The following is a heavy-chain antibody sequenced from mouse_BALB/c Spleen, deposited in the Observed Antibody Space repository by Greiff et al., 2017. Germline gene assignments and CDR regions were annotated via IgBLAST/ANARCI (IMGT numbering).Heavy chain of an antibody. CDR3: ARAQGFGYYIAY. V-gene: IGHV5-6-5*01. CDR1: GFTFSSYA. J-gene: IGHJ3*01. CDR2: ISSGGST. D-gene: IGHD2-3*01. Sequence: EVQGVESGGGLVKPGGSLKLSCAASGFTFSSYAMSWVRQTPEKRLEWVASISSGGSTYYPDSVKGRFTISRDNARNILYLQMSSLRSEDTAMYYCARAQGFGYYIAYWGQGTLVTVSA.